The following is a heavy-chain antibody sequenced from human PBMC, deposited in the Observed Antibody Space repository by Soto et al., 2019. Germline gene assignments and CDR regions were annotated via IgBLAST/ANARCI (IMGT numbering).Heavy chain of an antibody. CDR3: ASATSIAVAGKVT. V-gene: IGHV1-18*01. CDR1: GDTVTKYG. D-gene: IGHD6-19*01. CDR2: ISFYNGHT. Sequence: QVQLVQSGGEVKKPGASVKVSCKASGDTVTKYGISWVRQAPGQGLEWLGWISFYNGHTNYALKFQDRITFTTDTSTSTASMELRSLTSDDTAVYYCASATSIAVAGKVTWGQGTLVTVSS. J-gene: IGHJ4*02.